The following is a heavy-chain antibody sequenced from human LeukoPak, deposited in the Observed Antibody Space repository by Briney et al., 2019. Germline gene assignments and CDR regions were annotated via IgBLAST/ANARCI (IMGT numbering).Heavy chain of an antibody. Sequence: SETLSLTCAVYGGSFSGYYWSWIRQPPGKGLEWIGEINHSGSTNYNPSLKSRVTISVDTSKNQFSLKLSPVTAADTAVYYCARGFSVATYWGQGTLVTVSS. D-gene: IGHD6-19*01. CDR1: GGSFSGYY. CDR2: INHSGST. J-gene: IGHJ4*02. V-gene: IGHV4-34*01. CDR3: ARGFSVATY.